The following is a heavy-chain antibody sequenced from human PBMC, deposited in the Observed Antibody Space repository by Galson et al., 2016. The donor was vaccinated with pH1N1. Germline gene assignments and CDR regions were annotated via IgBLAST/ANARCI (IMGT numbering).Heavy chain of an antibody. J-gene: IGHJ2*01. CDR1: GFTFDAFA. CDR3: AKDHCSHGDTNCFYFDL. CDR2: ITWNSHVI. D-gene: IGHD4-17*01. V-gene: IGHV3-9*01. Sequence: SLRLSCAASGFTFDAFAMHWVRQVPGEGLEWVSVITWNSHVIDYADSVKGRFTISRDNARNSLYLQMNNLRPEESAFYFCAKDHCSHGDTNCFYFDLWCRCTLVTVSS.